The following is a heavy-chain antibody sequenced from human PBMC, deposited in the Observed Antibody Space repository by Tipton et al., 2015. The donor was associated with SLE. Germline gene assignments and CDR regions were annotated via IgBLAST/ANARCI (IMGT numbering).Heavy chain of an antibody. Sequence: SLRLSCAASGFIVSSNYMSWVRQAPGKGLEWVSIIYSGINTYYADSVKGRFTISRDNSKNTLCLQMNSLRVEDTAVYYCARAIATRGTYSISDAFDIWGQGTMVTVSS. D-gene: IGHD1-26*01. CDR3: ARAIATRGTYSISDAFDI. CDR1: GFIVSSNY. V-gene: IGHV3-66*01. CDR2: IYSGINT. J-gene: IGHJ3*02.